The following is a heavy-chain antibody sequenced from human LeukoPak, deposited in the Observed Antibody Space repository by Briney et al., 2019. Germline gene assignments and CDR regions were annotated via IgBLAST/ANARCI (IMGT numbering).Heavy chain of an antibody. CDR2: IYYSGST. J-gene: IGHJ4*02. V-gene: IGHV4-39*01. CDR3: ARAQYYYDTRYYFDY. Sequence: PGGSLRLSCAASGFTFSSYWGWIRQPPGKGLEWIGSIYYSGSTYYNPSLKSRVTISVDTSKNQFSLKLSSVTAADTAVYYCARAQYYYDTRYYFDYWGQGTLVTVSS. CDR1: GFTFSSY. D-gene: IGHD3-22*01.